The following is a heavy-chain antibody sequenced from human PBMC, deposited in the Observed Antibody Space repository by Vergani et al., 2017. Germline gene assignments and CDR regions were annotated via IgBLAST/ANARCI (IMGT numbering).Heavy chain of an antibody. CDR3: VKDQHDYGGTVFDY. J-gene: IGHJ4*02. Sequence: EVQLVESGGGLVQPGGSLRLSCSASGFTFSSYAMHWVRQAPGKGLEYVSAISSNGGSRYYADSVKGRFTISRDNSKNTLYLQMSSLRAEDTAVYYCVKDQHDYGGTVFDYWGQGTLVTVSS. CDR2: ISSNGGSR. CDR1: GFTFSSYA. V-gene: IGHV3-64D*06. D-gene: IGHD4-23*01.